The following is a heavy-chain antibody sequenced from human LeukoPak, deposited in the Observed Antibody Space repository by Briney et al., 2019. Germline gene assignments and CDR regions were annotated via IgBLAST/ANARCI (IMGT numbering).Heavy chain of an antibody. J-gene: IGHJ4*02. CDR3: ARDLGGVAVYYFDY. Sequence: PSQTLSLTCTVSGGSISSGGYYWSWIRQPPGKGLEWIGYIYHSGSTYYNPSLKSRVTISVDRSKNQFSLKLSSVTAADTAVYYCARDLGGVAVYYFDYWGQGTLVTVSS. D-gene: IGHD6-19*01. CDR2: IYHSGST. V-gene: IGHV4-30-2*01. CDR1: GGSISSGGYY.